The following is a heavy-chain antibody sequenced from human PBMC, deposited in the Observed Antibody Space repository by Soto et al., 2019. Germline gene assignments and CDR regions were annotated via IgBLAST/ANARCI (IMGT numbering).Heavy chain of an antibody. Sequence: QVQLVQSGAEVKNPGASVKVSCKASGYTFTSYDINWVRHATGQGLEWMGWMNPNSGNTGYAQKFQGRVTMTRNTSISTAYMELSSLRSEDTAVYYCARRGYSSSWYYYYYYGMDVWGQGTTVTVSS. CDR2: MNPNSGNT. CDR1: GYTFTSYD. D-gene: IGHD6-13*01. J-gene: IGHJ6*02. CDR3: ARRGYSSSWYYYYYYGMDV. V-gene: IGHV1-8*01.